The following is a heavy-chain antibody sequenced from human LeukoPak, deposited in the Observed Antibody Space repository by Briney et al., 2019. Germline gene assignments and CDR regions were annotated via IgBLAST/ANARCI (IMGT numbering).Heavy chain of an antibody. CDR2: IYYSVST. V-gene: IGHV4-59*01. Sequence: SETLSLTCTVSGGSISRYYSSWIRQPPGKGLEGVGYIYYSVSTNYKPSLKSGVTISVDTSKNQFSLKLSSVTAADTAVSYCERGGYGDYGLTHFAYWGQGTLVTVSS. CDR3: ERGGYGDYGLTHFAY. D-gene: IGHD4-17*01. J-gene: IGHJ4*02. CDR1: GGSISRYY.